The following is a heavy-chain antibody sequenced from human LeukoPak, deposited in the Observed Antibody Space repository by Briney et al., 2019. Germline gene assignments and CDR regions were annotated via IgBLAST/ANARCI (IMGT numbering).Heavy chain of an antibody. Sequence: GGSLRLSCVASVFTFRDDCMSWVRQPRGKGLEWVANTKPDGSGKYYVDSVKGRFTISRDNKRNTLYLQMNSLSADDTAVYYCARDRVGDYDDYWGPGTLVTVSS. CDR2: TKPDGSGK. J-gene: IGHJ4*02. D-gene: IGHD4-17*01. CDR3: ARDRVGDYDDY. CDR1: VFTFRDDC. V-gene: IGHV3-7*03.